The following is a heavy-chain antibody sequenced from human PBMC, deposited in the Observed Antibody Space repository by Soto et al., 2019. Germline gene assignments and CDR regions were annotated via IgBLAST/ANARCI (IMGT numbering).Heavy chain of an antibody. D-gene: IGHD6-19*01. V-gene: IGHV4-59*01. CDR2: IYYSGST. CDR1: GGSISSYY. Sequence: SETLSLTCTVSGGSISSYYWSWIRQPPGKGLERIGYIYYSGSTNYNPSLKSRVTISVDTSKNQFSLKLSSVTAADTAVYYCSRVPYSSGLKPLAYYYYGMDVWGQGTTVTVSS. J-gene: IGHJ6*02. CDR3: SRVPYSSGLKPLAYYYYGMDV.